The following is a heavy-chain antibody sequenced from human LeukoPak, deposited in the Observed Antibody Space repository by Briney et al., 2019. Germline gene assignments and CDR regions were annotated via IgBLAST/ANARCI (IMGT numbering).Heavy chain of an antibody. CDR1: GGSFSGYY. V-gene: IGHV4-34*01. CDR3: ARGPPYYYDGSGYYYFDY. J-gene: IGHJ4*02. CDR2: ISHSGST. D-gene: IGHD3-22*01. Sequence: SETLSLTCPVYGGSFSGYYWSWIRQPPGKGLEWMGEISHSGSTKYNPSLKSRVTISIDTSKNQFSLKLSSVTAADTAVYYCARGPPYYYDGSGYYYFDYWGQGTLVTVSS.